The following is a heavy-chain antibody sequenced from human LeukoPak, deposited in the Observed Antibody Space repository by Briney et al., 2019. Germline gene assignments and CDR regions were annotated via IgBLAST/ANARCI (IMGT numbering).Heavy chain of an antibody. V-gene: IGHV3-23*01. J-gene: IGHJ3*02. CDR2: ITGGGSTT. D-gene: IGHD3-10*01. CDR3: AKYQSEDLRYYSAGDGSWGAFDI. Sequence: GGSLRLSCAASGFTFSDYYMSWIRQAPGKGPEWVSAITGGGSTTYYADSVKGRFTISRDNSKNTLYLQVNRVRGEDTAVYYCAKYQSEDLRYYSAGDGSWGAFDIWGRGTVVIVSS. CDR1: GFTFSDYY.